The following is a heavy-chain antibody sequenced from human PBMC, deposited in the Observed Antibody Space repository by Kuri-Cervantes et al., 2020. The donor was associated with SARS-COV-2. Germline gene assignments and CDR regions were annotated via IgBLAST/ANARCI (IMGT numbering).Heavy chain of an antibody. CDR2: MKTNSGNT. CDR1: ESTFPNYD. Sequence: ASVKVSCKAPESTFPNYDINWVRQATGQGLEWMGMMKTNSGNTLYAQIFQGRVTMTRDTSRSTAYMELSSLRSEDTAVYFCARYLDWERGIDSWGQGSLVTVSS. CDR3: ARYLDWERGIDS. V-gene: IGHV1-8*01. D-gene: IGHD3/OR15-3a*01. J-gene: IGHJ4*02.